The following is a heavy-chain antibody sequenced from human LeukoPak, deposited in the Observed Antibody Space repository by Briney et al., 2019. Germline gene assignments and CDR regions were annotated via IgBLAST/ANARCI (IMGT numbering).Heavy chain of an antibody. D-gene: IGHD5-12*01. J-gene: IGHJ4*02. CDR1: GFTFSSYS. CDR3: ARYREGVWLTFDY. V-gene: IGHV3-21*01. CDR2: ISSSSSYI. Sequence: GGSLRLSCAASGFTFSSYSMNWVRQAPGKGLEWVSSISSSSSYIYYADSVKGRFTISRDNAKNSLYLQMNSLRAEDTAVYYCARYREGVWLTFDYWGQGTLVTVSS.